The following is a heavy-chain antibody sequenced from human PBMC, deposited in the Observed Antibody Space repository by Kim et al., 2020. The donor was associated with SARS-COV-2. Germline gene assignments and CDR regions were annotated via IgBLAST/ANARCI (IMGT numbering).Heavy chain of an antibody. Sequence: ASVKVSCKASGYTFTSYAMNWVRQAPGQGLEWMGWINTNTGNPTYAQGFTGRFVFSLDTSVSTAYLQISSLKAEDTAVYYCAREQGEQYDFWSDLDYWGQGTLVTVSS. V-gene: IGHV7-4-1*02. D-gene: IGHD3-3*01. CDR1: GYTFTSYA. J-gene: IGHJ4*02. CDR3: AREQGEQYDFWSDLDY. CDR2: INTNTGNP.